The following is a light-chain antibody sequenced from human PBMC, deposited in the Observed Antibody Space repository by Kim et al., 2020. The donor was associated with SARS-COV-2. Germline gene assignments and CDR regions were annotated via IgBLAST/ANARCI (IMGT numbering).Light chain of an antibody. J-gene: IGKJ2*01. Sequence: EVVLTQSPGTLSLSPGERATLSCRASQSVSSIYLAWYQQKPGQAPRLLISATSNRATGIPDRFSGSGSGTDFTLTINKVEPEDFAVYYCQQYGGSPRYSFGQGTKLEIK. CDR1: QSVSSIY. V-gene: IGKV3-20*01. CDR2: ATS. CDR3: QQYGGSPRYS.